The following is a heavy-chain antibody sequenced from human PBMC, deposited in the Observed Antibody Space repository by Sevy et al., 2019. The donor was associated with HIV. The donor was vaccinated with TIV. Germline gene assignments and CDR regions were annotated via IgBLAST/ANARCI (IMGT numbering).Heavy chain of an antibody. V-gene: IGHV4-59*08. Sequence: SETLSLTCTVSGGSITSLYWNWIRQPPGKGLEWIANIYYNGHITYNPPLRSLVTLSLDTSKNQFSLRLSSVTAADTAMYYCAGENAWGRGYSWGQGTLVTVSS. CDR1: GGSITSLY. J-gene: IGHJ4*02. CDR2: IYYNGHI. D-gene: IGHD1-26*01. CDR3: AGENAWGRGYS.